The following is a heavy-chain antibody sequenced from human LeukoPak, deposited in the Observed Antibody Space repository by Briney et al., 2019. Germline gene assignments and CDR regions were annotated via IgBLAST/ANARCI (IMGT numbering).Heavy chain of an antibody. J-gene: IGHJ4*02. Sequence: ASVKVSCKASGYTFTSYGISWVRQAPGQGLEWMGWISAYNGNTNYAQKLQGGVTMTTDTSTSTAYMELRSLRSDDTAVYYCARARGYYYDSSAGAADYWGQGTLVTVSS. D-gene: IGHD3-22*01. CDR1: GYTFTSYG. CDR2: ISAYNGNT. CDR3: ARARGYYYDSSAGAADY. V-gene: IGHV1-18*01.